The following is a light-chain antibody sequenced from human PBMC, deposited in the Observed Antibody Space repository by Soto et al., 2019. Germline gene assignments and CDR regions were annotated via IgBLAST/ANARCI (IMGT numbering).Light chain of an antibody. J-gene: IGKJ4*01. V-gene: IGKV1-39*01. CDR1: QSISDN. CDR2: AAS. CDR3: QQSVSTPPT. Sequence: DIQMTQSPSSLSASVGDRVTITCRASQSISDNLNWYQHKPGTAPNLLIYAASSLQSGVPSRFSGSGSGTDFALTISSLQPEDFVNYYCQQSVSTPPTFGGGTKVEIK.